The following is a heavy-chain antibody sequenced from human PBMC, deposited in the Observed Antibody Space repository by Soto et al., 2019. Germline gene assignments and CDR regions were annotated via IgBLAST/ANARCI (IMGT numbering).Heavy chain of an antibody. J-gene: IGHJ6*02. D-gene: IGHD1-7*01. CDR1: GSTFTNYA. Sequence: SVKVSWKGSGSTFTNYAISWVRQAPGQGLEWMGGIIPIFGTANYAQKFQGRVTITADESTSTAYMELSSLRSEDTAVYYCARANTLRVELTTYGMDVWGQGTTVTVSS. CDR2: IIPIFGTA. CDR3: ARANTLRVELTTYGMDV. V-gene: IGHV1-69*13.